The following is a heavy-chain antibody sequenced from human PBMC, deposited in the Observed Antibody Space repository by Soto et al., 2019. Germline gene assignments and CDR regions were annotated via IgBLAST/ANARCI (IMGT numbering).Heavy chain of an antibody. CDR2: ISYDGSNK. CDR3: ARDGATTVTTVSGVFDY. CDR1: GFTFSSYA. D-gene: IGHD4-17*01. V-gene: IGHV3-30-3*01. Sequence: LRLSCAASGFTFSSYAMHWVRQAPGKGLEWVAVISYDGSNKYYADSVKGRFTISRDNSKNTLYLQMNSLRAEDTAVYYCARDGATTVTTVSGVFDYWGQGTLVTVSS. J-gene: IGHJ4*02.